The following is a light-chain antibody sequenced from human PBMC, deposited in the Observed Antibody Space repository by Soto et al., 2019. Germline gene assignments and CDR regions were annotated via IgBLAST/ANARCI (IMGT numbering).Light chain of an antibody. CDR1: NSNIGSHP. J-gene: IGLJ2*01. CDR2: TNN. Sequence: QSVLTQPPSASEGPGQRVTISCSGSNSNIGSHPVNWYQQLPGTAPKLLIYTNNQRPSGVPDRFSGSKSGTSASLAISGLQSEDEADYYCATWDDTLNGPVFGGGTQLTVL. V-gene: IGLV1-44*01. CDR3: ATWDDTLNGPV.